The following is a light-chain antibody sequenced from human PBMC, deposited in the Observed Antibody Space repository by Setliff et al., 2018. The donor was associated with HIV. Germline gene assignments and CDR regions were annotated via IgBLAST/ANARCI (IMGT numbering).Light chain of an antibody. CDR3: CSYAGSSTFI. CDR1: SSDIGDYNY. J-gene: IGLJ2*01. V-gene: IGLV2-14*03. CDR2: GVT. Sequence: QSALTQPASVSGSPGQSIIISCTGTSSDIGDYNYVSWYQQHPGKAPQLLIYGVTNRPSGISNRFSGSKSGSTASLTISGLQAEDEADYYCCSYAGSSTFIFGGGTKVTVL.